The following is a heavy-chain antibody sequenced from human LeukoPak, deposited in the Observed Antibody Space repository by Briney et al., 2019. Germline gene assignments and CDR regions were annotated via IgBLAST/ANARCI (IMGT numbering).Heavy chain of an antibody. Sequence: SETLSLTCTVPGGSISSYYWSWIRQPPGKGLDWIGYIYYSGSTNYNPSLKSRVTMSVDTSKNQFSLKLSSVTAADTAVYYCARAPDSWTPFDYWGQGTLVTVSS. CDR1: GGSISSYY. J-gene: IGHJ4*02. D-gene: IGHD6-13*01. V-gene: IGHV4-59*12. CDR3: ARAPDSWTPFDY. CDR2: IYYSGST.